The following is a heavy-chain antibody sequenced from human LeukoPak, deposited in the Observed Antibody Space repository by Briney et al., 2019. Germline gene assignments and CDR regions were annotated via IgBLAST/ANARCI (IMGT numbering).Heavy chain of an antibody. J-gene: IGHJ6*02. CDR3: ARSSERRVAGTSSYYYSGMDV. D-gene: IGHD6-19*01. CDR2: IIPILGIA. V-gene: IGHV1-69*04. Sequence: SVKVSCKASGGTFSSYAISWVRQAPGQGLEWMGRIIPILGIANYAQKFQGRVTITADKSTSTAYMELSSLRSEDTAVYYCARSSERRVAGTSSYYYSGMDVWGQGTTVTVSS. CDR1: GGTFSSYA.